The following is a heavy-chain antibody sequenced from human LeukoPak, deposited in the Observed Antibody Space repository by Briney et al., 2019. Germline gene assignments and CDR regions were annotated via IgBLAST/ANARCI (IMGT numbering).Heavy chain of an antibody. CDR3: ARATREHYDFWSGYPYYMDV. CDR2: INPNSGGT. CDR1: RYSFTGYY. D-gene: IGHD3-3*01. J-gene: IGHJ6*03. Sequence: ASVKVSCKASRYSFTGYYMHWVRQAPGQGLEWMGWINPNSGGTDYAQKFQGRVTMTRDTSISTAYMELSRLRSDGTGVYYCARATREHYDFWSGYPYYMDVWGKGTTVTVSS. V-gene: IGHV1-2*02.